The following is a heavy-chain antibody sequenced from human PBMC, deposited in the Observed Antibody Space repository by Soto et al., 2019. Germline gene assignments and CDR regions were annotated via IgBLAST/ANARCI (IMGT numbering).Heavy chain of an antibody. D-gene: IGHD3-10*01. J-gene: IGHJ4*02. CDR1: GFTFSSYW. Sequence: EVQLVESGGGLVQPGGSLRLSCEASGFTFSSYWMSWVRQAPGKGLEWVANIKQDGSEKYYVDSVKGRFTISRDNAKNSLYLQMNSLRAEDTAVYYCARGLWFGDQRGGQGTLVTVSS. CDR2: IKQDGSEK. CDR3: ARGLWFGDQR. V-gene: IGHV3-7*04.